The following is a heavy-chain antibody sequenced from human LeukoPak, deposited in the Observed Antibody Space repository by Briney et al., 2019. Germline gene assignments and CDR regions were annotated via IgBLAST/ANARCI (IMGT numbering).Heavy chain of an antibody. V-gene: IGHV4-30-4*02. J-gene: IGHJ6*02. D-gene: IGHD3-10*01. CDR3: ARDREVRGVNNYYYYYGMDV. CDR1: GGSISSGDYY. CDR2: IYYSGST. Sequence: SETLSLTCTVSGGSISSGDYYWSWIRQPPGKGLEWIGYIYYSGSTYYNPSLKSRVTISVDTSKNQFSLKLSSVTAADTAVYYCARDREVRGVNNYYYYYGMDVWGQGTTVTVSS.